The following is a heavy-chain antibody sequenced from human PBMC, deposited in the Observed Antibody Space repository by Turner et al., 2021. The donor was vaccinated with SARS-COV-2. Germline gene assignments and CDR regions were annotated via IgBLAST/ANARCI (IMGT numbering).Heavy chain of an antibody. J-gene: IGHJ5*02. CDR1: GYTLTELS. CDR3: ARAPQLTFWFDP. V-gene: IGHV1-24*01. CDR2: FDPEDGET. Sequence: QVQLVQSGAEVKKPGASVKDSCKVSGYTLTELSMHWVRQAPGKGLEWMGGFDPEDGETIYSQKFQGRVTMTDDTSTDTAYMELSSLRSEDTAIYYCARAPQLTFWFDPWGQGTLVTVSS. D-gene: IGHD3-16*01.